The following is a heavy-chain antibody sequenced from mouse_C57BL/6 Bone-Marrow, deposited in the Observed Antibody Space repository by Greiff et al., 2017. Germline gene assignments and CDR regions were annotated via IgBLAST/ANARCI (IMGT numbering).Heavy chain of an antibody. CDR1: GYSITSDY. Sequence: EVQLVESGPGLAKPSQPLSLTCSVTGYSITSDYWNWIRKFPGHKLEYMGYISNSGSTYYNPSLNSRISITRDTSKNQYYLQLNSVSTEDTATCYCARASARWLLDWYFDVWGTGTTVTVSS. J-gene: IGHJ1*03. CDR2: ISNSGST. V-gene: IGHV3-8*01. D-gene: IGHD2-3*01. CDR3: ARASARWLLDWYFDV.